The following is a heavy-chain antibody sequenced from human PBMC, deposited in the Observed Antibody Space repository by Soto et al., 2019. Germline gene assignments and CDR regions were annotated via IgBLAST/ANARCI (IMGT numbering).Heavy chain of an antibody. CDR3: ARRYGTVFDY. Sequence: XTLSLTCTVSGGSISSYYWSWIRQPPGKGLEWIGYIYYSGSTNYNPSLKSRVTISVDTSKNQFSLKLSSVTAADTAVYYCARRYGTVFDYWGQGTLVTV. CDR1: GGSISSYY. D-gene: IGHD6-13*01. V-gene: IGHV4-59*01. CDR2: IYYSGST. J-gene: IGHJ4*02.